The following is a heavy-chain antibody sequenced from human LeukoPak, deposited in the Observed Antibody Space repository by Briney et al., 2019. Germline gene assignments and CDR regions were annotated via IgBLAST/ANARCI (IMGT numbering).Heavy chain of an antibody. J-gene: IGHJ4*02. V-gene: IGHV3-9*01. Sequence: GGSLRLSCEASGFTFNNYAMHWVRQAPGKGLEWVSGISWDRGTTGYGDSVKGRFTISRDNAKNTLYLQMNSLRAEDTAVYYCAKDARRTFGLSSGLYRGSYYFDYWGQGTLVTVSS. CDR3: AKDARRTFGLSSGLYRGSYYFDY. CDR2: ISWDRGTT. CDR1: GFTFNNYA. D-gene: IGHD6-19*01.